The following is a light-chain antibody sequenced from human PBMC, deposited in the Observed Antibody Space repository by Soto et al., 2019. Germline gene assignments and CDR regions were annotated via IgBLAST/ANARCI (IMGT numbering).Light chain of an antibody. CDR2: GAS. J-gene: IGKJ2*01. CDR3: QQYGSSPRT. CDR1: QSVSSSY. V-gene: IGKV3-20*01. Sequence: EIVLTQSPGTLSLSPGERATLSCRASQSVSSSYLAWYQQKLGQAPRLLIYGASSRATAIPDRFSGSGSGTDFTLTISRLEPEDFAVYYCQQYGSSPRTFGQGTKLEIK.